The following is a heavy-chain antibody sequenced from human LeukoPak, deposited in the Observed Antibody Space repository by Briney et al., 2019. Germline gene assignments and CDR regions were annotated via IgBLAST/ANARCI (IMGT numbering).Heavy chain of an antibody. CDR2: INHSGRT. D-gene: IGHD3-22*01. CDR3: ARVSSRRLPPSYSYDRRNYFDY. CDR1: GGSFSGYY. V-gene: IGHV4-34*01. Sequence: PSETMSLTCAVYGGSFSGYYWSCIRQPQGKGMEWIGQINHSGRTNYRPSLKSRVTISVDTSKNQFSLKLSSVTAADTAVYYCARVSSRRLPPSYSYDRRNYFDYWGQGTLVTVSS. J-gene: IGHJ4*02.